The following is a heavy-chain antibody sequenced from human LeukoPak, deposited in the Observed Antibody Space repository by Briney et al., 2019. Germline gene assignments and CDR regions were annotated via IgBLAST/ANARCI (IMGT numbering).Heavy chain of an antibody. D-gene: IGHD2-2*01. CDR1: GYTFSDYV. J-gene: IGHJ4*02. CDR2: IDAGNGDT. V-gene: IGHV1-3*01. Sequence: ASVTVSCMASGYTFSDYVVHWVRQAPGQRFEWMGWIDAGNGDTRYSQKFQGGVTITRDTSASTAYIELRRLRSEDTAMYYCARGSTSDWPLDHWGQETLVIISS. CDR3: ARGSTSDWPLDH.